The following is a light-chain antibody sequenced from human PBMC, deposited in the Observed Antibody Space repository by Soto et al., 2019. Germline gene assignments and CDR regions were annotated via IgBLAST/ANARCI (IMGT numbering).Light chain of an antibody. Sequence: EIVLTQSPGTLSLSPGERATLSCRASQSVSDDYLAWYQQKSGQAPRLLIYGASSRATGIPDRFSGSRSGTDFTLTISRLEPEDFAVYYCQQYGSSYPVTFGQGTRLEIK. CDR2: GAS. CDR1: QSVSDDY. CDR3: QQYGSSYPVT. V-gene: IGKV3-20*01. J-gene: IGKJ5*01.